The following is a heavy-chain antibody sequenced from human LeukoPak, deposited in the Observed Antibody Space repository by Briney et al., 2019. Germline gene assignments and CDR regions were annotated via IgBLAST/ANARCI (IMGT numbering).Heavy chain of an antibody. V-gene: IGHV3-23*01. D-gene: IGHD4-17*01. CDR2: ISGSGGST. CDR1: GFTFSSYA. J-gene: IGHJ4*02. CDR3: AKGNGDYVPLFDY. Sequence: GGSLRLSCAASGFTFSSYAMSWVRRAPGKGLEWVSAISGSGGSTYYADSVKARFTISRDNSKNTLYLQMNSLRAEDTAVYYCAKGNGDYVPLFDYWGQGTLVTVSS.